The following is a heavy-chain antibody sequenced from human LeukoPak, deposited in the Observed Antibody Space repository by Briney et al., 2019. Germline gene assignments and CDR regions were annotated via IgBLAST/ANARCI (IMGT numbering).Heavy chain of an antibody. CDR1: GFTFSSYW. D-gene: IGHD3-10*01. V-gene: IGHV3-7*01. CDR3: TRDFLGVRGAPYYFDY. Sequence: GGSLRLSCAASGFTFSSYWMSWVRQAPGKGLEWLANIKQDGSEKYYVDSVKGRFTISRDNAKNSLYLQMNSLRVEDTAVYYCTRDFLGVRGAPYYFDYWGQGTLVTVSS. CDR2: IKQDGSEK. J-gene: IGHJ4*02.